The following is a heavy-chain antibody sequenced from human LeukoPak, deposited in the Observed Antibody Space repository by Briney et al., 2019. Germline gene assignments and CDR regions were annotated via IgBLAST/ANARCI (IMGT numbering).Heavy chain of an antibody. Sequence: SVKVSCKASGGTFSSYAISWVRQAPGQGREWMGGIIPIFGTANYAQKFQGRVTITADESTSTAYMELSSLRSEDTAVYYCATVGPYYYDSSGYLFDYWGQGTLVTVSS. J-gene: IGHJ4*02. D-gene: IGHD3-22*01. CDR3: ATVGPYYYDSSGYLFDY. CDR1: GGTFSSYA. CDR2: IIPIFGTA. V-gene: IGHV1-69*13.